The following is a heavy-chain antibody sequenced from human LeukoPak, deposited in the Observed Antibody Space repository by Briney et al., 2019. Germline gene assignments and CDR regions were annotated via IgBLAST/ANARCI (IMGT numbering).Heavy chain of an antibody. V-gene: IGHV3-64*01. Sequence: GGSLRLSCAASGFTFSNYAMHWVRQAPGKGLEYVSAISSNGGSTYYANSVKGRFTISRDNSKNTLYLQMGSLRAEDMAVYYCARDRGEDYYGSGNYLRAFDIWGQGTMVTVSS. D-gene: IGHD3-10*01. CDR2: ISSNGGST. J-gene: IGHJ3*02. CDR3: ARDRGEDYYGSGNYLRAFDI. CDR1: GFTFSNYA.